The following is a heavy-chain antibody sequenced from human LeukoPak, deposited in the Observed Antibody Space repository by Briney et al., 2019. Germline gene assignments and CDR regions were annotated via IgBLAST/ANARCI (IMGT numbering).Heavy chain of an antibody. CDR1: GYTFSSYG. CDR3: ARPLTSGIAVAGTDDAFDI. V-gene: IGHV1-18*01. Sequence: ASVKVSCKASGYTFSSYGISWVRQAPGQGLEWMGWISAYNGNTNYAQKLQGRVTMTTDTSTSTAYMELRSLRSDDTAVYYCARPLTSGIAVAGTDDAFDIWGQGTMVTVSS. D-gene: IGHD6-19*01. CDR2: ISAYNGNT. J-gene: IGHJ3*02.